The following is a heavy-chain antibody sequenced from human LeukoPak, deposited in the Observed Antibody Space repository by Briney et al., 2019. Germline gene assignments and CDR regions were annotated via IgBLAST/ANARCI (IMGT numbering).Heavy chain of an antibody. J-gene: IGHJ4*03. CDR3: ARPKSGTYSYFDY. V-gene: IGHV4-39*01. CDR2: IYYSGNT. CDR1: GDSISSGGYY. D-gene: IGHD1-26*01. Sequence: SETLSLTCTVSGDSISSGGYYWGWIRQPPGKGLEWIGNIYYSGNTYYNPSLKSRVTISVDTSKNQFSLKLNSVTAADAAVYYCARPKSGTYSYFDYWGRGPWSPSPQ.